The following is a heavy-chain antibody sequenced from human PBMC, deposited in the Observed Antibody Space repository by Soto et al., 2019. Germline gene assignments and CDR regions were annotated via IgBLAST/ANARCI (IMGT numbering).Heavy chain of an antibody. D-gene: IGHD6-19*01. J-gene: IGHJ5*02. CDR1: GGSIDSGYYY. Sequence: PSETLSLTCTVSGGSIDSGYYYWSWIRQPPGKGLEWIGYVYYSGITKYNPFLKRRVTLSLDKPKNQSSLTIHSVTAEDTAGYYCARDVSAPHKYFDPWGQVPLVT. CDR3: ARDVSAPHKYFDP. V-gene: IGHV4-61*01. CDR2: VYYSGIT.